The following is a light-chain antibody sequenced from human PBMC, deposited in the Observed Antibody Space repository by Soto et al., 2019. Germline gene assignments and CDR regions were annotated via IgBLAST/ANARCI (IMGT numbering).Light chain of an antibody. V-gene: IGKV1-5*03. CDR2: KAS. CDR3: QQYNSYPLT. J-gene: IGKJ1*01. Sequence: DIPMTQSPSTLSASVGDRVTITCRASQRIIRWLAWYQQKPGKSPKLLIYKASSLESGVPSRFSGSGSGTEFTLTISSLQPDDFATYYCQQYNSYPLTFGQGTKVEIK. CDR1: QRIIRW.